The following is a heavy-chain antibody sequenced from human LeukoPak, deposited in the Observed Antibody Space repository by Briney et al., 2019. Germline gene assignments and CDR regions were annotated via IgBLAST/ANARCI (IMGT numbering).Heavy chain of an antibody. V-gene: IGHV3-30-3*01. CDR3: ARELFYEGVY. CDR2: ISYDGSNK. Sequence: TGGSLRLSCAASGFTFSSYAMHWVRQAPGKGLEWVAVISYDGSNKYYADSVKGRFTISRDNSKNTLYLQMNSLRAEDTAVYYCARELFYEGVYWGQGTLVTVSS. D-gene: IGHD2/OR15-2a*01. CDR1: GFTFSSYA. J-gene: IGHJ4*02.